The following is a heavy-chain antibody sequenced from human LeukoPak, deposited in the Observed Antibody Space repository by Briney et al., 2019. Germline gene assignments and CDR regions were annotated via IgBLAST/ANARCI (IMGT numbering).Heavy chain of an antibody. CDR3: ARGSGTYSFDY. Sequence: GGSLRLSCVVSGFTFSSYAVHWVRQAPGKGLEWVSSVSTSSTYIYYADSVKGRFTISRDNAKNSLYLQMSSLRDEDTAVYYCARGSGTYSFDYWGQGTLVTVSS. D-gene: IGHD3-10*01. V-gene: IGHV3-21*01. J-gene: IGHJ4*02. CDR2: VSTSSTYI. CDR1: GFTFSSYA.